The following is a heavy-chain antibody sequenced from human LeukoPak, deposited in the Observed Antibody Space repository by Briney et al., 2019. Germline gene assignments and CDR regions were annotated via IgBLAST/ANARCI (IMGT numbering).Heavy chain of an antibody. CDR2: IYYSGST. CDR1: GGSISSYY. D-gene: IGHD2-15*01. CDR3: ARHVALVDAFDI. V-gene: IGHV4-59*08. J-gene: IGHJ3*02. Sequence: PSETLSLTCTVSGGSISSYYWSWIRQPPGKGLEWIGYIYYSGSTNYNPSLKSRATISVDTSKNQFSLKLSSVTAADTAVYYCARHVALVDAFDIWGQGTMVTVSS.